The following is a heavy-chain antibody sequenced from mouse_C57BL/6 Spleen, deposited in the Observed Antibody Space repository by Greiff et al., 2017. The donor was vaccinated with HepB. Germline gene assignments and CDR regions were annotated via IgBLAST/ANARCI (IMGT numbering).Heavy chain of an antibody. D-gene: IGHD2-4*01. V-gene: IGHV5S21*01. CDR2: ISSGGDYI. CDR1: GFTFSSYA. Sequence: EVKVEESGEGLVKPGGSLKLSCAASGFTFSSYAMSWVRQTPEKRLEWVAYISSGGDYIYYADTVKGRFTISRDNARNTLYLQMSSLKSEDTAMYYCTRGMITPFDYWGQGTTLTVSS. J-gene: IGHJ2*01. CDR3: TRGMITPFDY.